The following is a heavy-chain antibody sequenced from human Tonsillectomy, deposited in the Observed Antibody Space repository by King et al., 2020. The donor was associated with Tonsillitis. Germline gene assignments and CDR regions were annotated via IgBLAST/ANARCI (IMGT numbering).Heavy chain of an antibody. V-gene: IGHV3-64*01. D-gene: IGHD3-3*01. J-gene: IGHJ4*02. CDR2: ISSNGGST. CDR1: GFTFSSYA. CDR3: AATYYDFWSGYFDY. Sequence: VQLVESGGGLVQPGGSLRLSCAASGFTFSSYAMHWVRQAPGKGLEYVSAISSNGGSTYYANSVKGRFTISRDNSKNTLYLKMGSLRAEDMAVYYCAATYYDFWSGYFDYWGQGTLVTVSS.